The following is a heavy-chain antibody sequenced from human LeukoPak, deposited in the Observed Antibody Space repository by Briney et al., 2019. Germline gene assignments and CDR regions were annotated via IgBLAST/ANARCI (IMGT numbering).Heavy chain of an antibody. D-gene: IGHD6-19*01. Sequence: GGSLRLSCAASGFTFSSYEMNWVRQAPGKGLQWVSDISSSGTTIYYADSVKGRFTISRDNAKNSLYLQMNSLRAEDTAVYYCARHLPNSHGWSLHYYHGMDVWGQGTTVTVSS. CDR1: GFTFSSYE. CDR2: ISSSGTTI. CDR3: ARHLPNSHGWSLHYYHGMDV. J-gene: IGHJ6*02. V-gene: IGHV3-48*03.